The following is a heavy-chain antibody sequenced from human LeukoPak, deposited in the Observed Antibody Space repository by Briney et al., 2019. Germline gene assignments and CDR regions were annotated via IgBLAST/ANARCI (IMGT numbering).Heavy chain of an antibody. J-gene: IGHJ4*02. D-gene: IGHD3-10*01. CDR2: IYYSGNT. Sequence: SETLSLTCTVSGDSINSYYWSWIRQPPGKGLEWIGNIYYSGNTNYNPSLQSRVTISVDTSKNQFSPRLSSVTAADTAVYYCARDLEGSNTYWGQGTLVTVSS. V-gene: IGHV4-59*01. CDR1: GDSINSYY. CDR3: ARDLEGSNTY.